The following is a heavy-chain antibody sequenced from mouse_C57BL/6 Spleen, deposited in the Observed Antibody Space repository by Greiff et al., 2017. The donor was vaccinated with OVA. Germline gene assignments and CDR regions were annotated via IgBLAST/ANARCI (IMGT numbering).Heavy chain of an antibody. J-gene: IGHJ1*03. CDR2: IWSGGST. Sequence: VKLMESGPGLVQPSQSLSITCTVSGFSLTSYGVHWVRQPPGKGLEWLGVIWSGGSTAYNAAFISRLSISKDNSKSQVFFKMNSLQADDTAIYYCAKIGLGRGYFDVWGTGTSVTVSS. V-gene: IGHV2-4*01. D-gene: IGHD4-1*01. CDR1: GFSLTSYG. CDR3: AKIGLGRGYFDV.